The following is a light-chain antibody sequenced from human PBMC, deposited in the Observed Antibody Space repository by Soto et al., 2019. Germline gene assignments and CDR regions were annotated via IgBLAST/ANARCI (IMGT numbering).Light chain of an antibody. V-gene: IGKV1-39*01. CDR3: QQSYSTPPYS. J-gene: IGKJ2*01. CDR2: AAY. CDR1: QYINNY. Sequence: DIQMTQSPSSLSTSVGDRVTITCRASQYINNYLNWYQQKPGKAPKLLIFAAYNLQSGVPSRFSGSGSGTDFTLTISRLQPEDFATYYCQQSYSTPPYSFGKGTKLDMK.